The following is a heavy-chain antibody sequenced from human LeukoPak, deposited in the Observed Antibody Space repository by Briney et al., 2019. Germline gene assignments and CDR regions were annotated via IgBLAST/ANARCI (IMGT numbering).Heavy chain of an antibody. CDR2: INSDGSST. CDR3: ARFDRYSGTFDP. J-gene: IGHJ5*02. CDR1: GFTFSSYW. V-gene: IGHV3-74*01. Sequence: PGGSLRLSCAASGFTFSSYWMHWVRQAPGKGLVWVSRINSDGSSTSYADSVKGRFTISRDNAKNTLYLQMNSLRAEDTAVYYRARFDRYSGTFDPWGQGTLVTVSS. D-gene: IGHD1-26*01.